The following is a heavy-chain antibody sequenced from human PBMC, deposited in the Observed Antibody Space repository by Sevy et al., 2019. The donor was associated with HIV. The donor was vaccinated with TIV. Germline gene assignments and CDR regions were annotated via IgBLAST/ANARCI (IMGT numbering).Heavy chain of an antibody. CDR1: AFSFSTNG. J-gene: IGHJ6*02. Sequence: GGSLRLSCAASAFSFSTNGMHWVRQAPGKGLEWVAFIRYDGSNKFYTDSVKGRFIISRDNSKNTLYLQMNSLRAEDTALYYWAGAGGGYCSGGSCPTRSVRRYYYYGMDVWGQGTTVTVSS. CDR2: IRYDGSNK. D-gene: IGHD2-15*01. V-gene: IGHV3-30*02. CDR3: AGAGGGYCSGGSCPTRSVRRYYYYGMDV.